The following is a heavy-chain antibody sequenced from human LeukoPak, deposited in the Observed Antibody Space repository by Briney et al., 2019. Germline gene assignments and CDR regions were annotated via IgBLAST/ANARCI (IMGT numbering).Heavy chain of an antibody. CDR1: GGSISSGDYY. J-gene: IGHJ4*02. CDR3: ARTTVTTGRCLDY. Sequence: SQTLSLTCTVSGGSISSGDYYWGWIRQPPGKGLEWIGYIYYSGSTYYNPSLKSRFTISVDTSKNQFSLKLSSVTAAGTAVYYCARTTVTTGRCLDYWGQGTLVTVSS. V-gene: IGHV4-30-4*08. CDR2: IYYSGST. D-gene: IGHD4-17*01.